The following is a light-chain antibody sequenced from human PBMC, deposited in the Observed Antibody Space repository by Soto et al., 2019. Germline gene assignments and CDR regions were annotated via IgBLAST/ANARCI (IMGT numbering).Light chain of an antibody. CDR2: DAS. CDR3: QQYSSPVT. CDR1: HTISNL. V-gene: IGKV1-5*01. Sequence: DIRMTQSPSTLSASVGDRVTITCQASHTISNLLAWHQHKPGRAPKLLIYDASSLQSGVPSRFSGSGSGTEFTLTINSLQPDDSAIYYCQQYSSPVTFGQGTKLEI. J-gene: IGKJ2*01.